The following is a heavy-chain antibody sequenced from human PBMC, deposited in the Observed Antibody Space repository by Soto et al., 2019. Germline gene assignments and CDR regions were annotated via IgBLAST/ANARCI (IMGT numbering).Heavy chain of an antibody. Sequence: GGSLRLSCAASGFTFSSYSMNWVRQAPGKGLEWVSSISSSSSYIYYADSVKGRFTISRDNAKNSQYLQMNSLRAEDTAVYYCARDGYSGYGYYFDYWGQGTLVTVSS. D-gene: IGHD5-12*01. CDR1: GFTFSSYS. V-gene: IGHV3-21*01. J-gene: IGHJ4*02. CDR3: ARDGYSGYGYYFDY. CDR2: ISSSSSYI.